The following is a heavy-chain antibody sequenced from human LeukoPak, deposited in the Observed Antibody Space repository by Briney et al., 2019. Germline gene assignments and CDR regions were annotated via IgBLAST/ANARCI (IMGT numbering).Heavy chain of an antibody. D-gene: IGHD2-2*01. CDR2: IYHSGST. CDR1: GYSISSGYY. CDR3: ARVGYCSSTSCSWFDA. J-gene: IGHJ5*02. V-gene: IGHV4-38-2*02. Sequence: SETLSLTCTVSGYSISSGYYWGWIRQPPGTGLEWIGSIYHSGSTSYNPSLSSRVTMSVDTSKNQFSLKLSSVTAADTAVYYCARVGYCSSTSCSWFDAWGQGTLVTVSS.